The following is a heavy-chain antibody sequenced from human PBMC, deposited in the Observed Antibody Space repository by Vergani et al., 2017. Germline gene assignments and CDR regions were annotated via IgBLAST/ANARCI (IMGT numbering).Heavy chain of an antibody. Sequence: QVQLQESGPGLVKPSGTLSLTCAVSGGSISSSNWWSWVRQPPGKGLEWIGEIYHSGSTNYNPSLKSRVTISVDKSKNQFSLKLSSVTAADTAVYYCARGVRYGSGSYYNAGCSDYWGQGTLVTVSS. D-gene: IGHD3-10*01. CDR1: GGSISSSNW. J-gene: IGHJ4*02. CDR2: IYHSGST. V-gene: IGHV4-4*02. CDR3: ARGVRYGSGSYYNAGCSDY.